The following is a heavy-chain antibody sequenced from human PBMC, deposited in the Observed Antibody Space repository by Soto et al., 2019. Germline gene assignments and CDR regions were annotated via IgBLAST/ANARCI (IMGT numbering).Heavy chain of an antibody. D-gene: IGHD5-12*01. CDR3: AKGRWLQLDY. V-gene: IGHV4-39*01. CDR2: IYYTGST. J-gene: IGHJ4*02. Sequence: QLQLQESGPGLVKPSETLSLTCTVSGGSISSSSYYWGWIRQPPGKGLEWIGSIYYTGSTYSNPSFKSRVTISVDTSKNQFSLKLSSVTAADTAVYYCAKGRWLQLDYWGQGTLVTVSS. CDR1: GGSISSSSYY.